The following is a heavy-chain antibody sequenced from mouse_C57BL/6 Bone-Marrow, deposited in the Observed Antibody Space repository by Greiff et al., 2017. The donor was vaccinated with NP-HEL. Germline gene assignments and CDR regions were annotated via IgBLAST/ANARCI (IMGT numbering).Heavy chain of an antibody. CDR3: QIYLDY. V-gene: IGHV1-15*01. CDR1: GYTFTDYE. J-gene: IGHJ2*01. CDR2: IDPETGGT. Sequence: VQRVESGAELVRPGASVTLSCKASGYTFTDYEMHWVKQTPVHGLEWIGAIDPETGGTAYNQKFKGKAILTADKSSSTAYMELRSLTSEDSAVYYCQIYLDYWGQGTTLTVSS.